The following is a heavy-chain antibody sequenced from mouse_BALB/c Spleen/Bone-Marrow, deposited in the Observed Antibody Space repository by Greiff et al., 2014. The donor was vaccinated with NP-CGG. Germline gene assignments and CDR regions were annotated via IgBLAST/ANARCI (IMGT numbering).Heavy chain of an antibody. CDR2: ISSGSSTI. D-gene: IGHD2-4*01. Sequence: DVQLVESGGGLVQPGGPRKLSCAASGFTFSSFGMHWVRQAPEKGLEWVAYISSGSSTIYYADTVKGRFTISRDNPKNTLFLQMNSLRSEDAAMYYCARDDYDYAMDYWGQGTSVTVSS. V-gene: IGHV5-17*02. J-gene: IGHJ4*01. CDR3: ARDDYDYAMDY. CDR1: GFTFSSFG.